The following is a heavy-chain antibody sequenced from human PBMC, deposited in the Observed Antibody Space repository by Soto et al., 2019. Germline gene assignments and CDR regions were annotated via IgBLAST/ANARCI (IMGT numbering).Heavy chain of an antibody. CDR2: ISGSGGST. D-gene: IGHD3-10*01. Sequence: EVQLLESGGGLVQPGGSLRLSCAASGFTFSSYAMSWVRQAPGKGLEWVSAISGSGGSTYYADSVKGRFTISRDNSKNTLYLQMNSPRAEDTAVYYCAKEGPYYYGSRSYLPSDYWGQGTLVTVSS. V-gene: IGHV3-23*01. CDR3: AKEGPYYYGSRSYLPSDY. CDR1: GFTFSSYA. J-gene: IGHJ4*02.